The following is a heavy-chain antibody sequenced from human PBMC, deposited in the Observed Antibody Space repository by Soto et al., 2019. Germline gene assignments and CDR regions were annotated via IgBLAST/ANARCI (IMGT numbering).Heavy chain of an antibody. V-gene: IGHV3-21*06. CDR2: ISSTTNYI. CDR3: ARESEDLTSNFDY. CDR1: GFTFTRYS. Sequence: GGSLRLSCAASGFTFTRYSMNWVRQAPGKGLEWVLSISSTTNYIYYGDSMKGRFTISRDNAKNSLYLEMNSLRAEDTAVYYRARESEDLTSNFDYWGQGTLVTVSS. J-gene: IGHJ4*02.